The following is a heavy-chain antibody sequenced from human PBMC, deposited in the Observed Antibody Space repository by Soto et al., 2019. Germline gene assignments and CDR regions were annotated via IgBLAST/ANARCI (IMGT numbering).Heavy chain of an antibody. CDR3: ARLYYSDSSGYYPAWVDY. D-gene: IGHD3-22*01. V-gene: IGHV3-21*01. CDR2: ISSSSSYI. CDR1: GFTFSSYS. J-gene: IGHJ4*02. Sequence: EVQLVESGGGLVKPGGSLRLSCAASGFTFSSYSMNWVRQAPGKGLEWVSSISSSSSYIYYADSVKGRFTISRDNAKNSLYLQMNSLRAEDTAVYYCARLYYSDSSGYYPAWVDYWGQGTLVTVSS.